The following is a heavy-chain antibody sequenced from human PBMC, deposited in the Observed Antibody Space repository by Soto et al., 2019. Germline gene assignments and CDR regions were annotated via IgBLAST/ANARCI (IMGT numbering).Heavy chain of an antibody. Sequence: EVQLVESGGGLVQPGGSLRLSCAASGFTFSSYWMSWVRQAPGKGLEWVANIKQDGSEKYYVDSVKGRFTISRDNAKNSLYLQMNSLRAEDTAVYYGARAWGSGFGYFDLWGRGTLVTVSS. CDR1: GFTFSSYW. J-gene: IGHJ2*01. CDR2: IKQDGSEK. D-gene: IGHD6-19*01. CDR3: ARAWGSGFGYFDL. V-gene: IGHV3-7*04.